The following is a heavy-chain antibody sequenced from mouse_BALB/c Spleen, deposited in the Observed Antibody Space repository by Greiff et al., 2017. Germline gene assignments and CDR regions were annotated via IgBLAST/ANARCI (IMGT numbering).Heavy chain of an antibody. Sequence: EVKLVESGGGLVKPGGSLKLSCAASGFTFSSYAMSWVRQTPEKRLEWVASISSGGSTYYPDSVKGRFTISRDNARNILYLQMSSLRSEDTAMYYCARYCYGSSLYYAMDYWGQGTSVTVSS. CDR3: ARYCYGSSLYYAMDY. D-gene: IGHD1-1*01. CDR1: GFTFSSYA. V-gene: IGHV5-6-5*01. J-gene: IGHJ4*01. CDR2: ISSGGST.